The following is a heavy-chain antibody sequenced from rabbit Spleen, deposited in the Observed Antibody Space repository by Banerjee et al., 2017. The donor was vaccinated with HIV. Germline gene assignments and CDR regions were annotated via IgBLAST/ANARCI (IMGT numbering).Heavy chain of an antibody. CDR3: ARDLVGVIGWNFNL. Sequence: QEQLVESGGGLVQPEGSLTLTCKASGFSFSDRDVMCWVRQAPGKGLEWIACINASTGTPVSATWASARFAISRTSSTKVTLHMTSLTAADRATYFCARDLVGVIGWNFNLWGPGTLVSVS. V-gene: IGHV1S45*01. D-gene: IGHD2-1*01. J-gene: IGHJ4*01. CDR2: INASTGTP. CDR1: GFSFSDRDV.